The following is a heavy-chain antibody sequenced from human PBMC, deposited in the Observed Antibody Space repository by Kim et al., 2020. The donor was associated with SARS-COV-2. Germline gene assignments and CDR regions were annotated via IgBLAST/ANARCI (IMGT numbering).Heavy chain of an antibody. CDR1: GESFSAYY. CDR2: INHSGST. D-gene: IGHD1-1*01. CDR3: ARGLPKWGNNFAIAFDY. V-gene: IGHV4-34*01. J-gene: IGHJ4*02. Sequence: SETLSLTCAVYGESFSAYYWSWIRQSPGKGLEWIGEINHSGSTNYNPSLKRRVTISIDTSKNQFSLKLTSVTTADTAVFYCARGLPKWGNNFAIAFDYWGQGIPVTVSS.